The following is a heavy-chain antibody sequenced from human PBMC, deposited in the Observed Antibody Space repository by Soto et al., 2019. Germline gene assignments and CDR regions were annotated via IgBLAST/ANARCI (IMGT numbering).Heavy chain of an antibody. CDR2: IYYTGST. V-gene: IGHV4-59*08. Sequence: QVQLQESGPGLVKSSETLSLTCNVSGGSISSHYWNWIRQPPGKGLEWIRYIYYTGSTNYNPSLKRRLSISVDTSNNQLSLRLRSVTAANTAEYYCARPDNYFFYMDVWGKGTTVTFSS. J-gene: IGHJ6*03. CDR1: GGSISSHY. CDR3: ARPDNYFFYMDV.